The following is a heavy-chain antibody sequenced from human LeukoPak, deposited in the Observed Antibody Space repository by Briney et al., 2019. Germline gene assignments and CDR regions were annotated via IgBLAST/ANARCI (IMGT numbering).Heavy chain of an antibody. V-gene: IGHV1-69*01. CDR1: GGTFSSYA. J-gene: IGHJ4*02. D-gene: IGHD3-22*01. CDR3: ARDRYDSSGYYVDY. CDR2: IIPIFGTA. Sequence: GASVKVSCKASGGTFSSYAISWVRQAPGQGVEWMGGIIPIFGTANYAQKFQGRVTITADESTSTAYMELSSLRSEDTAVYYCARDRYDSSGYYVDYWGQGTLVTVSS.